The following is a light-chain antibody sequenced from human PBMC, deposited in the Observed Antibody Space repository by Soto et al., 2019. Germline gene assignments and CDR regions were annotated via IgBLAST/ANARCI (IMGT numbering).Light chain of an antibody. CDR3: SSYTRISTYV. CDR2: DVT. Sequence: QSVLTQPASVSGSPGQSITISCTGTSSDGGGYNFVSWYQQHPDKAPKIMIYDVTNRPSGVSDRSSGSKSGNTASLTISGLQAEDEADYYCSSYTRISTYVFGTGTKVTVL. V-gene: IGLV2-14*01. CDR1: SSDGGGYNF. J-gene: IGLJ1*01.